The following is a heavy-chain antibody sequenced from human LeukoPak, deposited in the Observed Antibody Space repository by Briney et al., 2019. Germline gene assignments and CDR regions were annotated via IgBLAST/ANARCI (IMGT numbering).Heavy chain of an antibody. V-gene: IGHV3-7*04. Sequence: GGSLTLSCAASGFTFSSYWMSWVRQTPGKGLEWVATIKEHGSEKCYVDSVKGRFIISRDNAENSLYLQLNSLRAEDTAVYYCARGARTFDYWGQGALVTVSS. CDR2: IKEHGSEK. D-gene: IGHD1-14*01. CDR3: ARGARTFDY. CDR1: GFTFSSYW. J-gene: IGHJ4*02.